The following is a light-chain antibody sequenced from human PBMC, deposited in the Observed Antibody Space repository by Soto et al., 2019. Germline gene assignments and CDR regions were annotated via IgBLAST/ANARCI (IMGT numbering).Light chain of an antibody. V-gene: IGKV3-11*01. Sequence: EIVLTQSPATLSLSPGERATLSCRASQTIRGLLAWYQQIPGQPPRLLISDPPTSAAGIPARFRGSRSGTDFTLTISSVEPEDSAMYYCPQRTPFGQGTRLEI. CDR2: DPP. CDR3: PQRTP. J-gene: IGKJ5*01. CDR1: QTIRGL.